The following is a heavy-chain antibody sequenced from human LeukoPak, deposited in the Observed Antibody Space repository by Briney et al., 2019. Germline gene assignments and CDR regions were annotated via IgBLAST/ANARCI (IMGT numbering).Heavy chain of an antibody. Sequence: GGSLRLSCAVSGFTFEDYAMHWVRQAPGKGLDWVAAISWNSGSINYADSVKGRFTISRDNAKNSLYLQMNSLRAEDTAVYYCARGDFESGSYNDAFDIWGQGTMVTVS. CDR1: GFTFEDYA. CDR2: ISWNSGSI. CDR3: ARGDFESGSYNDAFDI. V-gene: IGHV3-9*01. D-gene: IGHD1-26*01. J-gene: IGHJ3*02.